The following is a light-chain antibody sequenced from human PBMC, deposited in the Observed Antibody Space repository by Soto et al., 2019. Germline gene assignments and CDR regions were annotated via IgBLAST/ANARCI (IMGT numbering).Light chain of an antibody. J-gene: IGKJ4*01. CDR3: QQYDNWPLT. CDR1: QSVSSN. V-gene: IGKV3-15*01. Sequence: DIVMTQSPATLPVSPGERATLSCRASQSVSSNLAWYQQKPGQAPRFLIYGASTRATGIPARFSGSGSGTEFTLTISRLQSEDFAVYYCQQYDNWPLTFGGGTKVEIK. CDR2: GAS.